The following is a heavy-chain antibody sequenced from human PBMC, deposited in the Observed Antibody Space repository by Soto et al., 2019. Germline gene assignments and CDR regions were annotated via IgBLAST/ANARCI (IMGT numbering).Heavy chain of an antibody. Sequence: GASVKVSCKASGYTFTSSGISWVRQAPGQGLEWMGWISAYNGNTNYAQKLQGRVTMTTDTSTSTAYMELRSLRSDDTAVYYCARGSSTQTYYHGMDVWGQGTTVTVSS. CDR1: GYTFTSSG. V-gene: IGHV1-18*01. CDR3: ARGSSTQTYYHGMDV. J-gene: IGHJ6*02. D-gene: IGHD2-2*01. CDR2: ISAYNGNT.